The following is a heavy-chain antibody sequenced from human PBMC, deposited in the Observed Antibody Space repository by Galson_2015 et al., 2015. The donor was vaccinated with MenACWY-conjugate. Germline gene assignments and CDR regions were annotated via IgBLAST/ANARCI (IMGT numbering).Heavy chain of an antibody. CDR3: AKLLWFGAYFFDY. D-gene: IGHD3-10*01. J-gene: IGHJ4*02. V-gene: IGHV3-23*01. CDR1: GFTFSSFA. Sequence: SLRLSCAASGFTFSSFAMSWVRQAPGKGLEWVSAIREGGDKPYYADYVRGRFTISKDKSINTLYLEMNSLKVEDTAVYYCAKLLWFGAYFFDYWGQVALFTVSS. CDR2: IREGGDKP.